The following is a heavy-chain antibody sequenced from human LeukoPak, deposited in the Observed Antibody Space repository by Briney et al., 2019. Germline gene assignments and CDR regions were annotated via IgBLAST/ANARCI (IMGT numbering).Heavy chain of an antibody. CDR3: ARVSGNYKFDY. CDR2: MNSNNDNT. V-gene: IGHV1-8*03. D-gene: IGHD1-26*01. CDR1: GYTFTSYD. Sequence: ASVKVSCQASGYTFTSYDINWVRQATEQGLEWMGWMNSNNDNTGHAQKFQGRVTITRNTSISTVYMELSSLRSEDTAVYYCARVSGNYKFDYWGQGTLVTVSS. J-gene: IGHJ4*02.